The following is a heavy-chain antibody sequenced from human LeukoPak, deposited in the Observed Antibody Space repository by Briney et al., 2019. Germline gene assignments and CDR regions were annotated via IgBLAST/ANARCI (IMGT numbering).Heavy chain of an antibody. CDR1: GDSISGYY. CDR2: IYYSGTT. V-gene: IGHV4-59*01. D-gene: IGHD3-10*01. J-gene: IGHJ4*02. CDR3: ARGGTYGHY. Sequence: PSETLSLTCTVSGDSISGYYWSWIRQSPGKGLEWIANIYYSGTTNYNPSLKSRATVSVDTSKNQFSLKLSSVTAADTAFYHCARGGTYGHYWGQGTQVTVSS.